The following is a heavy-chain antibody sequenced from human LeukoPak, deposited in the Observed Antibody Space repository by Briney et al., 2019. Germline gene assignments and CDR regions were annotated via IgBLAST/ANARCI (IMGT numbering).Heavy chain of an antibody. V-gene: IGHV1-18*01. J-gene: IGHJ4*02. Sequence: ASVKVSCKASGYTFTSYGISWVRQAPGQGRKWMGWISAYNGNTNYAQKLQGRVTMTTDTSTSTAYMELRSLRSDDTAVYYCVRLGIAARPLDYWGQGTLVTVSS. CDR3: VRLGIAARPLDY. CDR1: GYTFTSYG. CDR2: ISAYNGNT. D-gene: IGHD6-6*01.